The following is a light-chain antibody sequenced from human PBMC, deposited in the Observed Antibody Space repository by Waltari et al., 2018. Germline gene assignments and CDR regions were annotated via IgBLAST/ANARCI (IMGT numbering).Light chain of an antibody. J-gene: IGKJ1*01. V-gene: IGKV2D-29*02. CDR3: MQTLQPWT. CDR2: EIF. Sequence: DVVMIQSPLSLSVTPGQPASMSCKSSQSLLQSDGKTFIYWYLQRPGQSPQLLIYEIFNRFSGVPERFSGSGSGTDFTLNISRVAADDVGTYYCMQTLQPWTIGQGTKVEIK. CDR1: QSLLQSDGKTF.